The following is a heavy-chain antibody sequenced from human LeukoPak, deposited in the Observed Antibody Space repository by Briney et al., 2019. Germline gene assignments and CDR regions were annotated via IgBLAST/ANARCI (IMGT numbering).Heavy chain of an antibody. J-gene: IGHJ4*02. CDR3: ARDPSLWEQWPYFDY. V-gene: IGHV4-61*02. Sequence: PSETLSLTCTVSCGSISSGSYYWSWIRQPAGTGLEWIGRIYTSGSTNYNPSLKSRVTISVDTSKNQFSLKLSSVTAADTAVYYCARDPSLWEQWPYFDYWGQGTLVTVSP. CDR2: IYTSGST. CDR1: CGSISSGSYY. D-gene: IGHD6-19*01.